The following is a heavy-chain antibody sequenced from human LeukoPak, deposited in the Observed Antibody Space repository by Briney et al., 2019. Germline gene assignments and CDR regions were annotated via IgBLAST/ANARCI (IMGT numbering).Heavy chain of an antibody. J-gene: IGHJ2*01. V-gene: IGHV3-23*01. Sequence: TGGSLRLSCAASGFTFSSYAMSWVRQAPGKGLEWVSAISGSGGSTYYADSVKGGFTISRDNSKNTLYLQMNSLRAEDTAVYYCARGLGYYDILTGLEIWGRGTLVTVSS. CDR3: ARGLGYYDILTGLEI. D-gene: IGHD3-9*01. CDR1: GFTFSSYA. CDR2: ISGSGGST.